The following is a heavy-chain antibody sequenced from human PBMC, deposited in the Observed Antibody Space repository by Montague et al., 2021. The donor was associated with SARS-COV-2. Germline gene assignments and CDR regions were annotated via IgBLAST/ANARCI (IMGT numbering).Heavy chain of an antibody. CDR1: GGSISSPDYY. CDR3: ARQLPSYCSTNKCYPYYFDV. Sequence: SETLSLTCTVSGGSISSPDYYWGWIRQSPGQGLESIGSISYAGSTYYNPSLRSRVSFSRDTSKNHFSLSLNSVTAADTAVYFCARQLPSYCSTNKCYPYYFDVWGQGALVTVSA. D-gene: IGHD2-2*01. J-gene: IGHJ4*02. CDR2: ISYAGST. V-gene: IGHV4-39*01.